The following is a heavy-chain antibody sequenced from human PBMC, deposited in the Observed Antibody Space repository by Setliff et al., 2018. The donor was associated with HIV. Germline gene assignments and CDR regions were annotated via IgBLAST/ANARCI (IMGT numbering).Heavy chain of an antibody. Sequence: ASVKVSCKASGYIFLNYDITWVRQAPGQGLEWMGWISPDNGNTNYAQKIEGRVILTTDKSTNTVEMELRSLRSDDTAVYYCARESEMATAANYYYGMGVWGQGTTVTVSS. J-gene: IGHJ6*02. V-gene: IGHV1-18*04. CDR3: ARESEMATAANYYYGMGV. CDR2: ISPDNGNT. CDR1: GYIFLNYD. D-gene: IGHD2-2*01.